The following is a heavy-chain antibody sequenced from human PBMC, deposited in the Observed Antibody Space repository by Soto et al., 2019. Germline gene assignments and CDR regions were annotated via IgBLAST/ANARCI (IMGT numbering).Heavy chain of an antibody. V-gene: IGHV4-39*01. J-gene: IGHJ6*02. D-gene: IGHD2-2*01. CDR2: IYYSGST. CDR1: GGSISSSSYS. Sequence: SETLSLTCSVSGGSISSSSYSWGWIRQPPGKGLEWIGTIYYSGSTHYNPSLEGRVAISADTPNNQLSLRLSSVTAADTAVYYCGRQPGHCGSTTCFGYYSVAFWGQGTTVTVSS. CDR3: GRQPGHCGSTTCFGYYSVAF.